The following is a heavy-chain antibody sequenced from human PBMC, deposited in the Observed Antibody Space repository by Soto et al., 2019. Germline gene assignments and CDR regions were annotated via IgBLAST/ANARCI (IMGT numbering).Heavy chain of an antibody. CDR2: IIPVTDTP. D-gene: IGHD3-10*01. CDR3: ARGNKGPGHYGPGSQGWYGP. V-gene: IGHV1-69*06. Sequence: QVQLVQSGPEVKKPGSSVKVSCKVSGGTFSSHAINWLRQAPGQGLEWMGVIIPVTDTPNNAEKFQGRVTIPADKSTTTVYMELSSLTFDDTAVYFCARGNKGPGHYGPGSQGWYGPWGQGTLVTVSS. J-gene: IGHJ5*02. CDR1: GGTFSSHA.